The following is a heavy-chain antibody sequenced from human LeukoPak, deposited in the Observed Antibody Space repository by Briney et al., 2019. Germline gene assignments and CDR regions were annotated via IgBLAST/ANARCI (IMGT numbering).Heavy chain of an antibody. D-gene: IGHD2-15*01. Sequence: PSETLSLTCAVCGGSFSGYYWSWIRQPPGKGLVWMGEINHSGSTNYNPSLKSRVTISVDPSKNQFSLKLSSVTAADTAVYYCARGRGFFVVVVAATYGWFDPWGQGTLVSVSS. J-gene: IGHJ5*02. V-gene: IGHV4-34*01. CDR2: INHSGST. CDR1: GGSFSGYY. CDR3: ARGRGFFVVVVAATYGWFDP.